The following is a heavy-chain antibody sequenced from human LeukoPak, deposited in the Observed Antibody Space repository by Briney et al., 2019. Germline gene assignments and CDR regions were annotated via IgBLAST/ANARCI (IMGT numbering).Heavy chain of an antibody. D-gene: IGHD3-10*01. V-gene: IGHV4-39*07. CDR3: ARCYGSGSYYFDY. CDR1: GGSISSSSYY. J-gene: IGHJ4*02. CDR2: IYYSGST. Sequence: PSETLSLTCTVSGGSISSSSYYWGWIRQPPGKGLEWIGSIYYSGSTYYNPSLKSRVTISVDTSKNQFSLKLSSVTAADTAVYYCARCYGSGSYYFDYWGQGTLVTVSS.